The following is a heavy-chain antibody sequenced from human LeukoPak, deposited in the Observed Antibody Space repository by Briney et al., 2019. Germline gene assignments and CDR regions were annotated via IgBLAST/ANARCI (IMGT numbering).Heavy chain of an antibody. J-gene: IGHJ4*02. V-gene: IGHV4-59*08. CDR1: GGSITSYY. Sequence: SETLSLTCTVSGGSITSYYWSWIRQRPGKGLERIGFTYDSGNTTSNPSLKSRVTISVDTSKKYFSLKLSYVTAADTAVYYCARLARPSSGWSIFDYWGQGTLVTVSS. CDR2: TYDSGNT. D-gene: IGHD6-19*01. CDR3: ARLARPSSGWSIFDY.